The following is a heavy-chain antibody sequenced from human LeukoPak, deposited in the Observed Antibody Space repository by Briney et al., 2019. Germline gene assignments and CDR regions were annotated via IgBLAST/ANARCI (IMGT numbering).Heavy chain of an antibody. Sequence: GASVKVSCTASGGTFSSYASSWVRQAPGQGLEWMGGVISIFGTENYAPKFKGRVTITAEESTSTAYMERSSLRSEETAVYYCARDPGGAAGRGTGFDYCGQRNLVTASS. CDR2: VISIFGTE. CDR3: ARDPGGAAGRGTGFDY. J-gene: IGHJ4*02. D-gene: IGHD6-13*01. V-gene: IGHV1-69*01. CDR1: GGTFSSYA.